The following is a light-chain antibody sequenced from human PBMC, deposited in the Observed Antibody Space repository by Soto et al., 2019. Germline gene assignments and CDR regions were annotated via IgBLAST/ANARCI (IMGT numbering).Light chain of an antibody. Sequence: EIVLTQSPATLSLSPGERVTLSCRTSHSVHSHVAWYQQKPGQAPRLLLYGASTRATGIPVRFSGSGFGTEFTLTISSLQSEDFAVYYCQQYKNWPLFGQGTRLEIK. J-gene: IGKJ5*01. CDR3: QQYKNWPL. CDR1: HSVHSH. CDR2: GAS. V-gene: IGKV3-15*01.